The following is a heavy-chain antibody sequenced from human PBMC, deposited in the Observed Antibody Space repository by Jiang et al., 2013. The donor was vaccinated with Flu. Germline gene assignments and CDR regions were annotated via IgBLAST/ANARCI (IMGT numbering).Heavy chain of an antibody. D-gene: IGHD3-3*01. Sequence: GGLVQPGGSLRLSCAASGFTFSSYWMSWVRQAPGKGLEWVANIKQDGSEKYYVDSVKGRFTISRDNAKNSLYLQMNSLRAEDTAVYYCARDKWDFGVVILGYFDYWGQGTLVTVSS. CDR2: IKQDGSEK. V-gene: IGHV3-7*03. J-gene: IGHJ4*02. CDR1: GFTFSSYW. CDR3: ARDKWDFGVVILGYFDY.